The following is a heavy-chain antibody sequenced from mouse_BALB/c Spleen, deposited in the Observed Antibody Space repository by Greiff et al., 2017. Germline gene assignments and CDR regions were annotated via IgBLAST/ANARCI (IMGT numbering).Heavy chain of an antibody. Sequence: EVKLVESGGGLVQPGGSRKLSCAASGFTFSSFGMHWVRQAPEKGLEWVAYISSGSSTIYYADTVKGRFTISRDNPKNTLFLQMTSLRSEDTAMYYCARYDGYETGFAYWGQGTLVTVSA. J-gene: IGHJ3*01. CDR3: ARYDGYETGFAY. CDR2: ISSGSSTI. D-gene: IGHD2-3*01. V-gene: IGHV5-17*02. CDR1: GFTFSSFG.